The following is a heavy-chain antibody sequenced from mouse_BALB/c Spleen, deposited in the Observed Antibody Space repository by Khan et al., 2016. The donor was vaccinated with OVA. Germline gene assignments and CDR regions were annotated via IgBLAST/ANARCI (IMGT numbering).Heavy chain of an antibody. Sequence: QVQLKESGPGLVQPSQSLSITCTVSGFSLTTYGVHWVRQSPRKGLEWLGVLWSGGSTDYNAPFISRLSISKDSSKSQVFFKMNSLQVNDTAIYYCARNYDYDEGLAYWGQGTLVTVSA. D-gene: IGHD2-4*01. V-gene: IGHV2-2*02. CDR1: GFSLTTYG. J-gene: IGHJ3*01. CDR2: LWSGGST. CDR3: ARNYDYDEGLAY.